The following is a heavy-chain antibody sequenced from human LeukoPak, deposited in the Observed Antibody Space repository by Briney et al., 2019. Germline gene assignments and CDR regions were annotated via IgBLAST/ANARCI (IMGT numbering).Heavy chain of an antibody. V-gene: IGHV3-20*04. CDR3: AREGTYCSGGSCYSHYYYYYMDV. D-gene: IGHD2-15*01. CDR1: GFTFNDYG. J-gene: IGHJ6*03. Sequence: GGSLRLSCAASGFTFNDYGMSWVRQAPGKGLEWVSGINWNGGSTGYADSVKGRFTISRDNAKNSLFLQMNSLRAEDTALYYCAREGTYCSGGSCYSHYYYYYMDVWGKGTTVTVSS. CDR2: INWNGGST.